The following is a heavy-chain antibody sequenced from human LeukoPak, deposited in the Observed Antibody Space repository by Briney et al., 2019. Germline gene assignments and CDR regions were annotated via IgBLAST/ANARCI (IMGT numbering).Heavy chain of an antibody. Sequence: GASVKVSCKASGYTFTDQWIHWVRQAPGQGLEWLGWINPNSGGTNYAQKFEGRTAMTTDTSINTGYMEMTRLTSDDTAVYYCARAHSSLRLYHFDYWGQGTLVTVSS. CDR1: GYTFTDQW. D-gene: IGHD6-13*01. CDR2: INPNSGGT. V-gene: IGHV1-2*02. J-gene: IGHJ4*02. CDR3: ARAHSSLRLYHFDY.